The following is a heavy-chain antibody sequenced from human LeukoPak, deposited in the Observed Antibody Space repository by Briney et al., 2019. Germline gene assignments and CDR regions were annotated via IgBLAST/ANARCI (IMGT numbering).Heavy chain of an antibody. CDR3: ARWRAVTLPVYYYYYGMDV. D-gene: IGHD4-17*01. V-gene: IGHV1-2*06. J-gene: IGHJ6*02. CDR2: INPNSGGT. Sequence: ASVKVSCTASGYTFTGYYMHWVRQAPGQGLEWMGRINPNSGGTNYAQKFQGRVTMTRDTSISTAYMELSRLRSDDTAVYYCARWRAVTLPVYYYYYGMDVWGQGTTVTVSS. CDR1: GYTFTGYY.